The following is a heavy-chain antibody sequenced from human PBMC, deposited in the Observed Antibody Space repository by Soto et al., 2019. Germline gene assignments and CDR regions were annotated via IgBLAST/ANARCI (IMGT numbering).Heavy chain of an antibody. CDR2: IYYSGST. CDR3: ARDSPVGY. V-gene: IGHV4-59*01. CDR1: GGSISSYY. J-gene: IGHJ4*02. Sequence: QVQLQESGPGLVKPSETLSLTCTVSGGSISSYYWSWIRQPPGKGLEWIGYIYYSGSTNYNPSLKSRVTISVDTSKNQFSLKLSSVTAADTAVYYCARDSPVGYWGQGTLDTVSS.